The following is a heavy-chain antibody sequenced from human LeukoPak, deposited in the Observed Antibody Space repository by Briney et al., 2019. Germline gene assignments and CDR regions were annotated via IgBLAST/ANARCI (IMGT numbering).Heavy chain of an antibody. CDR3: APRSSSSGWYEGFDP. J-gene: IGHJ5*02. D-gene: IGHD6-19*01. CDR2: INHSGST. CDR1: GGSFSGCY. Sequence: SETLSLTCAVYGGSFSGCYWSWIRQPPGKGLEWIGEINHSGSTNYNPSLKSRVTISVDTSKNQFSLKLSSVTAADTAVYYCAPRSSSSGWYEGFDPWGQGTLVTVSS. V-gene: IGHV4-34*01.